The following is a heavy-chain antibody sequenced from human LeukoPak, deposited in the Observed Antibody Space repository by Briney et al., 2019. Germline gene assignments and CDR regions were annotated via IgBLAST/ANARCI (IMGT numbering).Heavy chain of an antibody. CDR1: GGSISSSSYY. CDR2: IYYSGST. V-gene: IGHV4-39*01. CDR3: ARHTYASYYYGMDV. D-gene: IGHD3-16*01. J-gene: IGHJ6*02. Sequence: KTSETLSLTCTVSGGSISSSSYYWGWIRQSPGKGLEWIGSIYYSGSTYYKPSLESRVTISVDTSKNQFSLMLSSVTAADTAVYYCARHTYASYYYGMDVWGQGTTVTVSS.